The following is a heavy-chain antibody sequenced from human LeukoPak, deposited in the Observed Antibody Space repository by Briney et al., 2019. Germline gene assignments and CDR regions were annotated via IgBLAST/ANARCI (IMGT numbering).Heavy chain of an antibody. J-gene: IGHJ4*02. CDR3: AKGPQLGSGYHPDY. D-gene: IGHD3-22*01. V-gene: IGHV3-23*01. CDR2: ITGSDDRT. CDR1: GFTFSNAA. Sequence: GGSLSLSCPASGFTFSNAAMTWVRQAPGKGLEWVSTITGSDDRTYYEDSVKGRFTISRDYSKNTLHLQMNSLRVEDTAIYYCAKGPQLGSGYHPDYWGQGTLVTVSS.